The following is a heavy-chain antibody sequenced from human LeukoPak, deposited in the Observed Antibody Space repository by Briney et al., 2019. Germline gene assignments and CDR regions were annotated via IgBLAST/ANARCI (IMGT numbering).Heavy chain of an antibody. CDR2: ISWNSGII. D-gene: IGHD6-19*01. Sequence: GGSLRLSCAASGFTFDDYSMHWVRQAPGKGLEWVSGISWNSGIIDYAGSVKGRFTISRDNAKNSLYLQMNSLRTEDTAFYYCAKDRSRSYSSFDAWGQGTLVAVSS. CDR1: GFTFDDYS. J-gene: IGHJ4*02. V-gene: IGHV3-9*01. CDR3: AKDRSRSYSSFDA.